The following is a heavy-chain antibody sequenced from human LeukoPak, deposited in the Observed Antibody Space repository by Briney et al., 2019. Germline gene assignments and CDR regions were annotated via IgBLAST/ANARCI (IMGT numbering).Heavy chain of an antibody. CDR2: ISGGGGST. V-gene: IGHV3-23*01. J-gene: IGHJ3*02. Sequence: PGGSLRLSCAASGFTFSSYAMSWVRQAPGKGLEWVSAISGGGGSTNYADSVKGRFTISRDNSKNTLYLQMNSLRAEDTAVYYCAKDGDHYYGSRSYYAFDMWGQGTMVTVSS. CDR1: GFTFSSYA. D-gene: IGHD3-10*01. CDR3: AKDGDHYYGSRSYYAFDM.